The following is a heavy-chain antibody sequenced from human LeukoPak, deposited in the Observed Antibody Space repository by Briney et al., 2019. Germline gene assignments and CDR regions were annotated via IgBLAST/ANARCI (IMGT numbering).Heavy chain of an antibody. CDR3: ARSLRWLQALDY. CDR2: ISSSGTTI. CDR1: GFTFSDYY. Sequence: PGGSLRLSCAASGFTFSDYYMSWIRLAPGKGLEWVSYISSSGTTIYYADSVKGRFTISRDNAKNSLYLQMNSLRAEDTAVYYCARSLRWLQALDYWGQGTLVTVSS. D-gene: IGHD5-24*01. V-gene: IGHV3-11*01. J-gene: IGHJ4*02.